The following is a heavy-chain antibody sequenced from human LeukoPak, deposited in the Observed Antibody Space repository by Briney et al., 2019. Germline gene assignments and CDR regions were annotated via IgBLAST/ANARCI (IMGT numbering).Heavy chain of an antibody. J-gene: IGHJ3*01. CDR1: GYTFTSYG. CDR3: ARDRSGGPPDS. V-gene: IGHV1-2*04. D-gene: IGHD2-15*01. CDR2: INPNSGGT. Sequence: ASVKVSCKASGYTFTSYGISWVRQAPGQGLEWMGWINPNSGGTNYAQKFQGWVTMTRDTSISTAYMELSRLRSDDTAVYYCARDRSGGPPDSWGQGTMVTVSS.